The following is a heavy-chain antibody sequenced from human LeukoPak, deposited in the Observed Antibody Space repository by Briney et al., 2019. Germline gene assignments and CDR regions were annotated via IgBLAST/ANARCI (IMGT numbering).Heavy chain of an antibody. V-gene: IGHV3-53*01. CDR2: LYSGGST. Sequence: GGSLRLSCAASGFTVSSCYMSWVRQAPGKGLEWVSVLYSGGSTYYADSVKGRFTISRDNSRNTLFLQMNNLRAEDTAFYYCARAAYDSNGYTANHDYWGQGTLVTVSS. CDR1: GFTVSSCY. J-gene: IGHJ4*02. CDR3: ARAAYDSNGYTANHDY. D-gene: IGHD3-22*01.